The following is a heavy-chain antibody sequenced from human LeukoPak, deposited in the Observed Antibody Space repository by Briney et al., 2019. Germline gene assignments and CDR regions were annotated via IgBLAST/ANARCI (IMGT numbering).Heavy chain of an antibody. CDR1: RYTFTGQY. CDR3: ASGSGTYSPDY. CDR2: ITPNRGGT. Sequence: SVKVSCKASRYTFTGQYLHWVRQGPAQGLEWMGWITPNRGGTYYAQKFQGRVTMTRDTSISTAYMELSGLRSDDTALYYCASGSGTYSPDYWGQGTLVTVSS. J-gene: IGHJ4*02. D-gene: IGHD3-10*01. V-gene: IGHV1-2*02.